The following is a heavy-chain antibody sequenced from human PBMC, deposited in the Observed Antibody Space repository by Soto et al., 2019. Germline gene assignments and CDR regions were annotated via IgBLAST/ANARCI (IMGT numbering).Heavy chain of an antibody. D-gene: IGHD3-22*01. J-gene: IGHJ1*01. CDR1: GYTFTSYG. CDR3: ARAVDYYDSSGYYTHEYFQH. V-gene: IGHV1-18*01. CDR2: ISAYNGNT. Sequence: ASVKVSCKASGYTFTSYGISWVRQAPGQGLEWMGWISAYNGNTNYAQKIQGRVTMTTDTSTSTAYKELRSLRSDDTAVYYCARAVDYYDSSGYYTHEYFQHWGQGTLVTVSS.